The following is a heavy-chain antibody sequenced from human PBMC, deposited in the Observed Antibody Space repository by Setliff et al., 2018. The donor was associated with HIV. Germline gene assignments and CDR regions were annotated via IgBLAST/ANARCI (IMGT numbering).Heavy chain of an antibody. CDR1: GGSTSSGSYY. CDR3: ARGGVNYSSDWRPARYWYFDL. Sequence: SETLSLTCTVSGGSTSSGSYYWTWNRQPAGKGLEWIGHIYTTGSTNYNPSLKSRVTIAIGASKKQFSLRLNSVAAADTAVYFCARGGVNYSSDWRPARYWYFDLWGRGTLVTVSS. J-gene: IGHJ2*01. D-gene: IGHD6-19*01. V-gene: IGHV4-61*09. CDR2: IYTTGST.